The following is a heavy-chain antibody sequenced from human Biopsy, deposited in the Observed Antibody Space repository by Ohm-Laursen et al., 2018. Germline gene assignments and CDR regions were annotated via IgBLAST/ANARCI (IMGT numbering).Heavy chain of an antibody. CDR3: VKEGLDCAGGTCYSGPLDL. Sequence: ASVKVSCKASGYSFTSYGMNWVRQAPGQGLEWVGWISPYFGNTNSTQKLQARVTLSTETSTDTAYMELRSLRYDDTAIYYCVKEGLDCAGGTCYSGPLDLWGQGTLITVSS. V-gene: IGHV1-18*01. J-gene: IGHJ4*03. CDR1: GYSFTSYG. CDR2: ISPYFGNT. D-gene: IGHD2-15*01.